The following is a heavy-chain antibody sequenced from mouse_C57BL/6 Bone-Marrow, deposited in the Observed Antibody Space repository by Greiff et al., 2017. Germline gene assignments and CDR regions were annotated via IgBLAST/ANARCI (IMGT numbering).Heavy chain of an antibody. J-gene: IGHJ4*01. CDR3: ARGPFGGYPYYYAMDY. D-gene: IGHD1-1*02. CDR1: GYTFTSYW. CDR2: IHPNSGST. V-gene: IGHV1-64*01. Sequence: VQLQQPGAELVKPGASVKLSCKASGYTFTSYWMPWVKQRPGQGLEWIGMIHPNSGSTNYNEKFKSKATLTVDKSSSTAYMQLSSLTSEDSAVYYCARGPFGGYPYYYAMDYWGQGTSVTVSS.